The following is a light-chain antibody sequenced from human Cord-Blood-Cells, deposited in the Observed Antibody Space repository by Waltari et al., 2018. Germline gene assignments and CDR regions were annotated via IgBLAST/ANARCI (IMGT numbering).Light chain of an antibody. CDR3: SSYTSSSTYVV. CDR2: DVS. J-gene: IGLJ2*01. CDR1: SSDVGGYNY. V-gene: IGLV2-14*01. Sequence: QSALTQPASVSGSPGQSITISCTGTSSDVGGYNYVSWYQQHPAKAPKLMIYDVSNRPSGVSNRFSGSKSGNTATRTISGLQAEDEADYYCSSYTSSSTYVVFGGGTKLTVL.